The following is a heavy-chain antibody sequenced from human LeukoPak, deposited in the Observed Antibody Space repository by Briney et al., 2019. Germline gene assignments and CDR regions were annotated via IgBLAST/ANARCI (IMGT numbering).Heavy chain of an antibody. D-gene: IGHD2-21*01. CDR1: GYILTNYA. V-gene: IGHV1-3*01. CDR2: MNAGKGNT. Sequence: GASVKVSCRASGYILTNYAVHWVRQAPGQRLEWMGWMNAGKGNTRYSQIFLGRLTISWDTSANTAYMELNRLRSEDTAVYYCARDEVNYYGLDVWGQGTMVTVSS. J-gene: IGHJ6*02. CDR3: ARDEVNYYGLDV.